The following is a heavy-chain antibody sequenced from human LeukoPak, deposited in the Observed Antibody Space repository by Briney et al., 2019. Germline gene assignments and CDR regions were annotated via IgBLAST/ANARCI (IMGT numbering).Heavy chain of an antibody. D-gene: IGHD2-2*01. CDR3: ARDLGYCSSTSCYEFDY. CDR1: GFAFSSYS. CDR2: ISSSSSTI. V-gene: IGHV3-48*04. Sequence: GGSLRLSCAASGFAFSSYSMNWVRQAPGKGLEWVSYISSSSSTIYYADSVKGRFTISGDNAKNSLYLQMNSLRAEDTAVYYCARDLGYCSSTSCYEFDYWGQGTLVTVSS. J-gene: IGHJ4*02.